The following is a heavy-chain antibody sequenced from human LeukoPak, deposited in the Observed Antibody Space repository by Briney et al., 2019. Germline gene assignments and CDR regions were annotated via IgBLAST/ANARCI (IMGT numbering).Heavy chain of an antibody. CDR3: AKESGYDVDLEY. CDR1: GFTFSTYW. CDR2: INTDGSTT. V-gene: IGHV3-74*03. Sequence: GGSLRLSCAGSGFTFSTYWMHWVRQAPGGGLVWVSGINTDGSTTTYADSVKGRFTISRDNAKNTLYLQMTSLRVEDTALYYCAKESGYDVDLEYWGQEALVTVSS. D-gene: IGHD5-12*01. J-gene: IGHJ4*02.